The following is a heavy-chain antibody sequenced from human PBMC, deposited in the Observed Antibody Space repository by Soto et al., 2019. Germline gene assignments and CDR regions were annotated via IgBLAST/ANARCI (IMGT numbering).Heavy chain of an antibody. CDR3: ARDQCSGGSCNFFDP. J-gene: IGHJ5*02. CDR1: GFTFSVYA. CDR2: ISYDGSNK. Sequence: PGGPVRLSCAASGFTFSVYAMHWVRQAPGKGLEWVAVISYDGSNKYYADSVKGRFTISRDNSKNTLYLQMNSLRAEDTAVYYCARDQCSGGSCNFFDPWGQGTLVTVSS. V-gene: IGHV3-30-3*01. D-gene: IGHD2-15*01.